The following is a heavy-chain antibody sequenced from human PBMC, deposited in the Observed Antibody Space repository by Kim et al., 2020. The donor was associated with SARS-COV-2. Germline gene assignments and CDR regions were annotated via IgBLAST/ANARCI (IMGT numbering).Heavy chain of an antibody. CDR1: GFTFSSYD. V-gene: IGHV3-48*03. CDR2: ISSGGSTI. Sequence: GGSLRLSCAASGFTFSSYDMNWVRQAPGKGLEWVSYISSGGSTIYYADSVKGRFTISRDNSKNTLYLQMNSLRAEDTAVYYCARMLSPLSYFDLWGRGTLVTVSS. D-gene: IGHD3-10*02. J-gene: IGHJ2*01. CDR3: ARMLSPLSYFDL.